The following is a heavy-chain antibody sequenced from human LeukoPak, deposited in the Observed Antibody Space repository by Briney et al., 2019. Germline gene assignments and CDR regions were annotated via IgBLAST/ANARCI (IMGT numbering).Heavy chain of an antibody. Sequence: GGSLRLSCAASGFTFSSYAMSWVRQAPGKGPEWVSAISGSGDSTSYADSVKVRFTISRDNSKNTLYLQMNSLRAEDTAVYYFACSGYCSGATFYLRYWYFDLWGRGTLVTVSS. V-gene: IGHV3-23*01. D-gene: IGHD2-15*01. J-gene: IGHJ2*01. CDR3: ACSGYCSGATFYLRYWYFDL. CDR1: GFTFSSYA. CDR2: ISGSGDST.